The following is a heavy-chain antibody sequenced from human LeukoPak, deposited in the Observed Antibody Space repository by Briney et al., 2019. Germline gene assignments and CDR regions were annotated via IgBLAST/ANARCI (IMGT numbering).Heavy chain of an antibody. J-gene: IGHJ3*02. CDR1: GLTFSNYG. Sequence: PGGSPRLSCAASGLTFSNYGMSWVRQAPGKGLVWVSRINSDGSSTSYADSVKGRFTISRDNAKNTLYLQMNSLRAEDTAVYYCARAVSSGWTTGENAFDIWGQGTMVTVSS. CDR3: ARAVSSGWTTGENAFDI. CDR2: INSDGSST. V-gene: IGHV3-74*01. D-gene: IGHD6-19*01.